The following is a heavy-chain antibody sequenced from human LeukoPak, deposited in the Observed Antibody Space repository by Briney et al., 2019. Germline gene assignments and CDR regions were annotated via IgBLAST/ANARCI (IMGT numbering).Heavy chain of an antibody. V-gene: IGHV3-53*01. CDR1: GFTLSSYS. CDR2: IYSGGST. J-gene: IGHJ5*02. D-gene: IGHD2-15*01. CDR3: AREYCSGGSCYWFDP. Sequence: GGSLRLSCAASGFTLSSYSMNWVRQAPGKGLEWGSVIYSGGSTYYADSVKGRFTISRDNSKNTLYLQMNSLRAEDTAVYYCAREYCSGGSCYWFDPWGQGTLVTVSS.